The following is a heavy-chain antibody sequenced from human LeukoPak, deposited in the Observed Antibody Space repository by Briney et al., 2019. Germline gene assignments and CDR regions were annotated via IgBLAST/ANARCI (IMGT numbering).Heavy chain of an antibody. CDR2: ISGRSSHI. CDR1: GLSFSDYD. CDR3: GGAFPPLRTSSAGDL. Sequence: GGTLRLSCSASGLSFSDYDMNWVRQAPGKGLEWVSAISGRSSHIYYGESVKGRFTISRDNAKNSLYLQMDSLGVEDTAVYYCGGAFPPLRTSSAGDLWGQGTLVIVSS. D-gene: IGHD3-16*01. J-gene: IGHJ1*01. V-gene: IGHV3-21*01.